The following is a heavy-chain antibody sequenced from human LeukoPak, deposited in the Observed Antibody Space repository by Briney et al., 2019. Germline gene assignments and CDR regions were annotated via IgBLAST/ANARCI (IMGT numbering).Heavy chain of an antibody. CDR3: ARGLGCSGSYFLTFDY. V-gene: IGHV1-18*04. J-gene: IGHJ4*02. CDR2: ISAYNGNT. D-gene: IGHD1-26*01. CDR1: GYIFTNFY. Sequence: ASVKVSCKASGYIFTNFYMHWVRQAPGQGLEWMGWISAYNGNTNYAQKLQGRVTMTTDTSTSTAYMELRSLRSDDTAVYYCARGLGCSGSYFLTFDYWGQGTLVTVSS.